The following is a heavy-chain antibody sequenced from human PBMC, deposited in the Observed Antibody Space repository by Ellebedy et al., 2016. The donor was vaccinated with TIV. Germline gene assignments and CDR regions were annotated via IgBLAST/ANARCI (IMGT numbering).Heavy chain of an antibody. Sequence: GESLKISCAASGMTLSGYGTHWVRQAPGKGLEWVAVIWYDGKNRYYADSVEGRFTISRDESKNTLYLQMTDLRVEDTAVYFCARTGNTWSLDYWGQGTLVTVSS. CDR2: IWYDGKNR. CDR3: ARTGNTWSLDY. J-gene: IGHJ4*02. D-gene: IGHD2/OR15-2a*01. V-gene: IGHV3-33*08. CDR1: GMTLSGYG.